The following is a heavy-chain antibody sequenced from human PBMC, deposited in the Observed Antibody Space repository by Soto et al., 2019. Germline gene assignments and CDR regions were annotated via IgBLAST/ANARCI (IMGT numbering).Heavy chain of an antibody. D-gene: IGHD2-2*02. CDR3: ARYFGYCSSTSCYISDAFDI. CDR1: GYTFTSYG. V-gene: IGHV1-18*01. Sequence: QVQLVQSGAEVKKPGASVKVSCKASGYTFTSYGISWVRQAPGQGLEWMGWISAYNGNTNYAQKLQGRVTMTTDTSTSTAYMELRSLRSDDTAVYYCARYFGYCSSTSCYISDAFDIWGQGTMVTVSS. CDR2: ISAYNGNT. J-gene: IGHJ3*02.